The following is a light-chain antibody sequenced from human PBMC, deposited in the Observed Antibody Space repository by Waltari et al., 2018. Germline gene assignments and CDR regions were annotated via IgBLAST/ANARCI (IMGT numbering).Light chain of an antibody. J-gene: IGLJ2*01. CDR3: QSYDTRLSASVI. CDR1: SSNIGAGYD. CDR2: ASP. V-gene: IGLV1-40*01. Sequence: QSVLTQPPSVSGAPGQTVTISCIGGSSNIGAGYDVHWYQQLPQTAPKLPIYASPNPPSGFSDRFSASKSGTSASLVITGLQIEDEAVYYCQSYDTRLSASVIFGGGTELTVL.